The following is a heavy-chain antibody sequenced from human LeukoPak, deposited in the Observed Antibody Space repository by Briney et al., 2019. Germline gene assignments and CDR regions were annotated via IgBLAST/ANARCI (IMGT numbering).Heavy chain of an antibody. CDR3: ARLDDFWSVYYMAY. J-gene: IGHJ4*02. CDR1: GGSFSDYS. CDR2: IDHSGST. Sequence: SETLSLTCAVYGGSFSDYSWSWIRQPPGKGLEWIGEIDHSGSTNYNPSLKSRVTISVDTSKKQFSLKLSSVTAADTAVYYCARLDDFWSVYYMAYWGQGTLVTVSS. V-gene: IGHV4-34*01. D-gene: IGHD3-3*01.